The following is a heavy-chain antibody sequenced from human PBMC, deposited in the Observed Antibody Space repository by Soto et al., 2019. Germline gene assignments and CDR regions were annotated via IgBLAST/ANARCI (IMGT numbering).Heavy chain of an antibody. CDR3: AREGRGGGWFDP. V-gene: IGHV3-66*01. D-gene: IGHD3-10*01. Sequence: EVQLVESGGGLVQPGGSLRLSCAVSAFTVSSNYMNWVRQAPGKGLEWVSVIYSGGDTYYADSVKDRFTISRDNSKNTLYLQMNSLRAEDTAVYYCAREGRGGGWFDPWGQGTLVIVSS. CDR1: AFTVSSNY. CDR2: IYSGGDT. J-gene: IGHJ5*02.